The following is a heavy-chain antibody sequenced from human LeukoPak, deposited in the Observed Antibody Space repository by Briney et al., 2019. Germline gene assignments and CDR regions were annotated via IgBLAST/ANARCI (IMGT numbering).Heavy chain of an antibody. Sequence: GGSPRLSCVASGFTFSSYWMHWVRQVPGKGLMWVSHINNDGSDTTYADSVKGRFSISRDNAKSTLFLQMNSLQAEDTAIYYCVRSGGGFDYWGQGTLVTVSS. CDR3: VRSGGGFDY. V-gene: IGHV3-74*01. D-gene: IGHD1-1*01. CDR1: GFTFSSYW. CDR2: INNDGSDT. J-gene: IGHJ4*02.